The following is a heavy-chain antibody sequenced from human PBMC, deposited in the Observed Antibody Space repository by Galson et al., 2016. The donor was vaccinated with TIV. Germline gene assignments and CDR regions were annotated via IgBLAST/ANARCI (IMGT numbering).Heavy chain of an antibody. CDR1: GFSFSAYG. J-gene: IGHJ6*03. Sequence: SLRLSCAASGFSFSAYGMHWVRQAPGKGLEWVAFIRYDGSNTFYADSVKGRFTISRDNSKNTVYLQMNGLRAEDTALYCCAKDSTTTLYYMDVWGKGTTVTVSS. D-gene: IGHD4-17*01. CDR2: IRYDGSNT. V-gene: IGHV3-30*02. CDR3: AKDSTTTLYYMDV.